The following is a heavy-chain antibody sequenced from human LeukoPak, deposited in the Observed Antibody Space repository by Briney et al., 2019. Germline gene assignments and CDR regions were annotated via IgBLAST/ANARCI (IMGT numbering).Heavy chain of an antibody. D-gene: IGHD4-17*01. Sequence: ASVKVSCKVSGYTLTELSMHWVRQAPGKGLEWMGGFDPEDGETIYAQKFQGRVTMTEDTSTDTAYMELSSLRSEDTAVYYCATAFYGDSTSNWFDPWGQGTLVTVSS. V-gene: IGHV1-24*01. J-gene: IGHJ5*02. CDR2: FDPEDGET. CDR1: GYTLTELS. CDR3: ATAFYGDSTSNWFDP.